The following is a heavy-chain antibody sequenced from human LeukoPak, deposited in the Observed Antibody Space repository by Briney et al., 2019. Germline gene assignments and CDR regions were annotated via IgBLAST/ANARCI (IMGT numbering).Heavy chain of an antibody. V-gene: IGHV3-74*01. Sequence: PGGSLRLSCAASGFTFSSYWMHWVRQAPGKGLVWVSRINSDGSSMIYADSVKGRFTISRDNSKNTLYLQMSSLRAEDTAVYYCVKITSVTGGDCWGQGTRLTVSS. J-gene: IGHJ4*02. D-gene: IGHD1-1*01. CDR1: GFTFSSYW. CDR3: VKITSVTGGDC. CDR2: INSDGSSM.